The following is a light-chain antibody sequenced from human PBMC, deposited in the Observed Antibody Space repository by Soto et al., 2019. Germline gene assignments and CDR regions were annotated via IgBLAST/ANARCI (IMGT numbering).Light chain of an antibody. V-gene: IGKV3-15*01. CDR2: RTS. Sequence: EIVMTHSPATLSVSPGERATLSCSSSQSISSNLAWYQQKPGQAPRLLMFRTSSRATGFPARFSGSGSGTEFNLTISSLQSEDSAVYFCQHYGYSQWTFGQGTKVDIK. CDR3: QHYGYSQWT. J-gene: IGKJ1*01. CDR1: QSISSN.